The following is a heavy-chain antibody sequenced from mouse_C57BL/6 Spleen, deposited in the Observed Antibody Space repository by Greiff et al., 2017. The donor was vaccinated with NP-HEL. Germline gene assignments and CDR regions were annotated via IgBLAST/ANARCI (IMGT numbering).Heavy chain of an antibody. D-gene: IGHD1-1*01. J-gene: IGHJ2*01. Sequence: LHQSGASVKISCKASGYAFSSYWMNWVKQRPGKGLEWIGQIYPGDGDTNYNGKFKGKATLTADKSSSTAYMQLSSLTSEDSAVYFCARGDYYGSSYNYFDYWGQGTTLTVSS. V-gene: IGHV1-80*01. CDR3: ARGDYYGSSYNYFDY. CDR1: GYAFSSYW. CDR2: IYPGDGDT.